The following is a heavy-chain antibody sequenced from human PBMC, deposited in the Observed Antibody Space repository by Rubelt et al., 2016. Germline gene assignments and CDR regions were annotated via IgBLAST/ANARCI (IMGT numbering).Heavy chain of an antibody. D-gene: IGHD6-6*01. CDR3: GRSPPSSSSDPDY. J-gene: IGHJ4*02. Sequence: QVQLQQWGAGLLKPSETLSLTCAVYGGSVSGYYWSWIRQPPGKGLEWIGEINHSGSTNYNPSLKSRVNITVDASKNPFSLKLSAVTAADTAGYYCGRSPPSSSSDPDYWGQGTLVTVSS. CDR2: INHSGST. CDR1: GGSVSGYY. V-gene: IGHV4-34*01.